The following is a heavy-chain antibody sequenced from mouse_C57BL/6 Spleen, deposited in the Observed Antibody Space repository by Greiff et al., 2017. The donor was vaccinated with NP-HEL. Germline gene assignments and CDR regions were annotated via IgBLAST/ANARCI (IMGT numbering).Heavy chain of an antibody. Sequence: QVQLQQPGAELVRPGTSVKLSCKASGYTFTSYWMHWVKQRPGQGLEWIGVIDPSDSYTNYNQKFKGKATLTVDTSSSTAYMQLSSLTSEDSAVYYCAREVYYGNFYFDYWGKGTTLTVSS. CDR3: AREVYYGNFYFDY. J-gene: IGHJ2*01. CDR2: IDPSDSYT. CDR1: GYTFTSYW. D-gene: IGHD2-1*01. V-gene: IGHV1-59*01.